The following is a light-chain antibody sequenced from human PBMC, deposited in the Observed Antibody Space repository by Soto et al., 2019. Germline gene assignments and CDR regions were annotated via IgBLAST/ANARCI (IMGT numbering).Light chain of an antibody. V-gene: IGKV1-9*01. Sequence: IQLTQSPSSLSASVWDRVTITCRASQDISSLLAWYQQKPGKPPTLLIYEESTLHSGVPSRFSGRKSGTQFTLTITSLQPADFATYYCQQSYGTPITFGQGTRLEIK. CDR3: QQSYGTPIT. CDR2: EES. J-gene: IGKJ5*01. CDR1: QDISSL.